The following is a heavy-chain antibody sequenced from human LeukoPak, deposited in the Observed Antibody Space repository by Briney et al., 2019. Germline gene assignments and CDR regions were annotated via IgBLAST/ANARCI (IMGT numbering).Heavy chain of an antibody. D-gene: IGHD1-26*01. CDR3: ARDGAAFDY. CDR1: GDSIGSSSDY. Sequence: PSETLSLTCSVSGDSIGSSSDYYVWIRQPPGKGLECVGSLQYGVNTYYNPSLKSRVSISLDTSKNQFSLKLTSVTAADTAVYYCARDGAAFDYWGQGTLVTVSS. CDR2: LQYGVNT. V-gene: IGHV4-39*07. J-gene: IGHJ4*02.